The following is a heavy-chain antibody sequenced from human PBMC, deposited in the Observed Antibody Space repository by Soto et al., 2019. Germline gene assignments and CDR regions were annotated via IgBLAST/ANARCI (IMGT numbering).Heavy chain of an antibody. CDR3: ARGPRDLGYCSSTSCPRGGLWQNY. V-gene: IGHV4-34*01. Sequence: QVQLQQWGAGLLKPSETLSLTCAVYGGSFSGYYWSWIRQPPGKGLEWIGEINHSGSTNYNPSLKIRVTISVDTSKNHFSLKLSSVTAADTAVYYCARGPRDLGYCSSTSCPRGGLWQNYSGQGNMVAVSS. J-gene: IGHJ4*02. CDR1: GGSFSGYY. D-gene: IGHD2-2*01. CDR2: INHSGST.